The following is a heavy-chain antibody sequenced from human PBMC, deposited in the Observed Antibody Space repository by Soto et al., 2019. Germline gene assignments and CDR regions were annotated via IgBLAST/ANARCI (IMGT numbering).Heavy chain of an antibody. CDR2: ISYDGSNK. CDR3: AKDRWSNYYGGYFDY. V-gene: IGHV3-30*18. Sequence: QVQLVESGGGVVQPGRSLRLSCAASGFTFSSYGMHWVRQAPGKGLEWVAVISYDGSNKYYADSVKGRFTISRDNSKNTLYLQMNSLRADDTAVYYCAKDRWSNYYGGYFDYWGQGTLVTVSS. D-gene: IGHD4-4*01. J-gene: IGHJ4*02. CDR1: GFTFSSYG.